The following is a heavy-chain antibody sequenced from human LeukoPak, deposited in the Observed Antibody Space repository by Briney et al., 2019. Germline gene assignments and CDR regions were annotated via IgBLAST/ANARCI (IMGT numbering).Heavy chain of an antibody. Sequence: SETLSLTCTVSGDSISSYYWSWIRQPPGKGLEWIGEINHSGSTNYNPSLKSRVTISVDTSKNQFSLKLSSVTAADTAVYYCARAPEWSRYYDFWSVWGQGTTVTAPS. CDR1: GDSISSYY. CDR3: ARAPEWSRYYDFWSV. J-gene: IGHJ6*02. D-gene: IGHD3-3*01. CDR2: INHSGST. V-gene: IGHV4-34*01.